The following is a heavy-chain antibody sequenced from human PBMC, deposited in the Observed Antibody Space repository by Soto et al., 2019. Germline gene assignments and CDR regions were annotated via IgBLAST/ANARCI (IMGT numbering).Heavy chain of an antibody. J-gene: IGHJ4*02. CDR1: GGSISSNNDY. CDR3: ARGVGVVTFFDY. CDR2: IYYSGST. V-gene: IGHV4-39*07. D-gene: IGHD3-3*01. Sequence: SQTLSLNCTVAGGSISSNNDYCGWIRQPPGKGLEWIGSIYYSGSTYYNPSLKSRLTISVDTSKNQFSLKLSSVTAADTAVYYCARGVGVVTFFDYWGQGTLVTVSS.